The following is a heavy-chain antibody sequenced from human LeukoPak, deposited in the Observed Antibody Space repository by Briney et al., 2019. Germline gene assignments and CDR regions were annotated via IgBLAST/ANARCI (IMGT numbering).Heavy chain of an antibody. D-gene: IGHD4/OR15-4a*01. CDR3: AKGVLYYYGMDV. Sequence: ASVKVSCKASGYSFTSYGFNWVRQAPGQGLEWMGWISAYNGNTNYAQKLQGRVTMTTDTSTSTAYMELRSLRSDDTAVYYCAKGVLYYYGMDVWGQGTTVTVSS. CDR2: ISAYNGNT. V-gene: IGHV1-18*01. CDR1: GYSFTSYG. J-gene: IGHJ6*02.